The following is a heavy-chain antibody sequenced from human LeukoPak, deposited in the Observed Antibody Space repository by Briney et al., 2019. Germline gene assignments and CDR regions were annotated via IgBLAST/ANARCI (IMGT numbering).Heavy chain of an antibody. D-gene: IGHD2-2*01. CDR2: IYQSGST. CDR3: ARSLSTAGIDY. V-gene: IGHV4-38-2*01. Sequence: SETLSLTCAVSGYSISTGRYWGWIRQPPGKGLEWIGSIYQSGSTYYNPSLKSRVTISVDTSKNQFSLNLRSVTAADTAVYYCARSLSTAGIDYWSQGTLVTVSS. J-gene: IGHJ4*02. CDR1: GYSISTGRY.